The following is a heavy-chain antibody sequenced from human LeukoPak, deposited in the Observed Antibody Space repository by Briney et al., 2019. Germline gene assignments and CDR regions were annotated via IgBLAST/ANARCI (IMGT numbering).Heavy chain of an antibody. D-gene: IGHD4-23*01. Sequence: SVKVSCKASGGTFSSYAISWVQRAPGQGLEWMGRIIPILGIANYAQKFQGRVTITADKSTSTAYMELSSLRSEDTAVYYCASDYGGNTYYFDYWGQGTLVTVSS. CDR2: IIPILGIA. CDR3: ASDYGGNTYYFDY. J-gene: IGHJ4*02. V-gene: IGHV1-69*04. CDR1: GGTFSSYA.